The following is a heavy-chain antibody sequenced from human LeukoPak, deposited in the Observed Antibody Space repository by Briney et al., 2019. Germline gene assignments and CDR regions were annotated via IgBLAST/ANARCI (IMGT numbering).Heavy chain of an antibody. J-gene: IGHJ5*02. CDR3: ARDAPYSSSWTGGFDP. V-gene: IGHV1-69*04. D-gene: IGHD6-13*01. CDR2: IIPILGIA. CDR1: GSTFSSYA. Sequence: SVKVSCKASGSTFSSYAISWMRQAPGQGLEWMGRIIPILGIANYAQKFQGRVTITADKSTSTAYMELSSLRSEDTAVYYCARDAPYSSSWTGGFDPWGQGTLVTVSS.